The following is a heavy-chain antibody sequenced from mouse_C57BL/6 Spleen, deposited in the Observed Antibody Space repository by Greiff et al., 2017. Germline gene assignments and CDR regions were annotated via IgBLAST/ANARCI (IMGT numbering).Heavy chain of an antibody. CDR1: GYTFTDYY. D-gene: IGHD2-4*01. V-gene: IGHV1-19*01. J-gene: IGHJ2*01. CDR2: INPYNGGT. CDR3: ARSGDYDYFDY. Sequence: EVQLQQSGPVLVKPGASVKMSCKASGYTFTDYYMNWVKQSHGKSLEWIGVINPYNGGTSYNQKFKGKDTLTVDKSSSTAYMELNSLTSEDSAVYYCARSGDYDYFDYWGQGTTLTVSS.